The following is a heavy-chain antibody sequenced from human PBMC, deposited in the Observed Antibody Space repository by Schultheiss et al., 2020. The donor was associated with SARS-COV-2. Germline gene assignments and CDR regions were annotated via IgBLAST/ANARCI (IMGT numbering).Heavy chain of an antibody. V-gene: IGHV4-59*04. D-gene: IGHD3-16*01. J-gene: IGHJ3*02. CDR1: GGSISSYY. CDR2: IYYSGST. CDR3: ATSPYEPGGGDDAFDI. Sequence: SETLSLTCTVSGGSISSYYWSWIRQPAGKGLEWIGSIYYSGSTYYNPSLKSRVTISVDTSKNQFSLKLSSVTAADTAVYYCATSPYEPGGGDDAFDIWGQGTMVTVSS.